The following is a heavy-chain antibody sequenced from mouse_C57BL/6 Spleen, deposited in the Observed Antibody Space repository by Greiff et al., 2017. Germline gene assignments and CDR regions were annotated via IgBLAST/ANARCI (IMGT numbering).Heavy chain of an antibody. CDR1: GFTFSSYT. CDR3: ARRGITTVVDWYFEV. CDR2: ISGDGGTT. D-gene: IGHD1-1*01. J-gene: IGHJ1*03. Sequence: EVKLMESGGGLVKPGGSLKLSCAASGFTFSSYTMSWVRQTPEKRLEWVATISGDGGTTYYPDSVKGRFTISRDNAKNTLYLQMSSLRSEDTALYYWARRGITTVVDWYFEVWGTGTTVTVSS. V-gene: IGHV5-9*01.